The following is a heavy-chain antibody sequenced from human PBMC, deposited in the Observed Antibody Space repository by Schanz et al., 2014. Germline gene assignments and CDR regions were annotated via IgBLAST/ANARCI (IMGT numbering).Heavy chain of an antibody. CDR3: PTASGSRYLVDY. CDR1: GLTFSDYY. D-gene: IGHD2-15*01. V-gene: IGHV3-66*01. Sequence: VQLVDSGGGLVKPGGSLRLSCAASGLTFSDYYMSWIRQAPGKGLEWVSIIYSGVSTYYADSVKSRFTISRDNSKNTVYLQMSSLRGEDTGMYYCPTASGSRYLVDYWGQGTLVTVSS. CDR2: IYSGVST. J-gene: IGHJ4*02.